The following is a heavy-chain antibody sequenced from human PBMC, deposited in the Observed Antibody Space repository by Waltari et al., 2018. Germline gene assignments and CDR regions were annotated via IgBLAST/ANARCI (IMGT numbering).Heavy chain of an antibody. V-gene: IGHV3-30*01. CDR3: ARGDYGDYD. J-gene: IGHJ4*02. D-gene: IGHD4-17*01. CDR2: ISSDGRNK. CDR1: GFTFRSPA. Sequence: QVQLVESGGGVVQPGRSLRLSCAASGFTFRSPAMPWVRQAPGKGLEWVAVISSDGRNKYYVDSVKGRFTISRDNSKNTLYLQMNSLRAEDTAVYYCARGDYGDYDWGQGTLVTVSS.